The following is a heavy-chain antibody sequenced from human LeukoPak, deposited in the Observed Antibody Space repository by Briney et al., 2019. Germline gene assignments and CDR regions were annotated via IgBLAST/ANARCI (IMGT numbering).Heavy chain of an antibody. CDR3: ASYGRGSDRYCSGGSCSYYYYYYMDV. J-gene: IGHJ6*03. Sequence: GASVKVSCKASGYTFTSYAMNWVRQAPGQGLEWMGWINTNTGNPTYAQGFTGRFVFSLDTSVSTAYLQISSLKAEDTAVYYCASYGRGSDRYCSGGSCSYYYYYYMDVWGKGTTVTVSS. CDR2: INTNTGNP. CDR1: GYTFTSYA. D-gene: IGHD2-15*01. V-gene: IGHV7-4-1*02.